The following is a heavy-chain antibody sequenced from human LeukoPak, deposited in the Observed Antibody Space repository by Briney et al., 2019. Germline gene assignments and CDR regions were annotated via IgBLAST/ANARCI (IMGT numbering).Heavy chain of an antibody. CDR3: AKGSSSSRPYYFDY. CDR2: ITGSGGST. CDR1: GFTFSSYA. J-gene: IGHJ4*02. Sequence: PGGSLGLSCAASGFTFSSYAMSWVRQAPGKGLEWVSAITGSGGSTYHADSVRGRFTISRDNSKETLYLQMDSLRVEDTAVYYCAKGSSSSRPYYFDYWGQGTLVTVSS. V-gene: IGHV3-23*01. D-gene: IGHD6-6*01.